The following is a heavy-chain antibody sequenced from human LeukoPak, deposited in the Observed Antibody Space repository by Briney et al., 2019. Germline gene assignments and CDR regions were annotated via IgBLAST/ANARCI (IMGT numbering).Heavy chain of an antibody. Sequence: SQTLSLTCAVYGGSFSGYYWSWIRQPPGKGLEWVGEIYHSGSTNYNPSLKSRVTISVDTSKNQFSLKLSSLTPADTAVYYCASGWQFVWGSYFVPWFDPWGQGTLVTVSS. J-gene: IGHJ5*02. D-gene: IGHD1-26*01. CDR1: GGSFSGYY. CDR2: IYHSGST. V-gene: IGHV4-34*01. CDR3: ASGWQFVWGSYFVPWFDP.